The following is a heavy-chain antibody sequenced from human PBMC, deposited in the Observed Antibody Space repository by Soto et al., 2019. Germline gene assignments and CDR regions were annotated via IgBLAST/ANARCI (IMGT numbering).Heavy chain of an antibody. Sequence: PSETLSLTCTVSGGSISSYYWSWIRQPPGKGLEWIGYIYYSGSTNYNPSLKSRVTISADTSKNQFSLKLSSVTAADTAVYYCAREREEPWDIVVVPAGRYMDVWGKRTQDTVSS. V-gene: IGHV4-59*01. CDR1: GGSISSYY. CDR2: IYYSGST. D-gene: IGHD2-2*01. CDR3: AREREEPWDIVVVPAGRYMDV. J-gene: IGHJ6*03.